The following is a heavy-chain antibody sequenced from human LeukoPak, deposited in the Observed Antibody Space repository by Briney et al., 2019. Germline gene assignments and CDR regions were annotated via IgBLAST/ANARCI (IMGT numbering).Heavy chain of an antibody. J-gene: IGHJ4*02. CDR2: ISYDVSNK. CDR1: GFTFSSYA. V-gene: IGHV3-30*04. D-gene: IGHD6-19*01. CDR3: ARDKYSSGWADY. Sequence: GRSLRLSCAASGFTFSSYAMHWVRQAPGKGLEWVAVISYDVSNKYYADSVKGRFTISRDNSKNTLYLQMNSLRAEDTAVYYCARDKYSSGWADYWGQGTLVTVSS.